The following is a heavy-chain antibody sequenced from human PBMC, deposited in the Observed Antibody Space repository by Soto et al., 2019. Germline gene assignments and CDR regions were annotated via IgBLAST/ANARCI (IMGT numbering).Heavy chain of an antibody. CDR2: INHSGGT. D-gene: IGHD3-10*01. CDR3: ASHGISGETLYRNNWFDP. V-gene: IGHV4-34*01. J-gene: IGHJ5*02. Sequence: SETLSLTCAVYGGSFSGYYWSWIRQPPGKGLEWIGEINHSGGTNYNPSLKSRVTISVDTSKNQFSLKLTSVTAADTAVYYCASHGISGETLYRNNWFDPWGQGTLVTVSS. CDR1: GGSFSGYY.